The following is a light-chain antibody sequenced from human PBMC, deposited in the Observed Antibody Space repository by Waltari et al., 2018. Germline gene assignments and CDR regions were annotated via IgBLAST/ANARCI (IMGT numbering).Light chain of an antibody. CDR1: RSILYDLNNENY. V-gene: IGKV4-1*01. CDR2: GES. Sequence: DIVMTQSPASLTVSLGERATINCNSSRSILYDLNNENYLAWYHKKPGQPPKLLIYGESTRQSGVSFRFSGSGSGTDFTHSISNLQAEDAAVFDGQQYYSFPWTFGPATKVEIK. CDR3: QQYYSFPWT. J-gene: IGKJ1*01.